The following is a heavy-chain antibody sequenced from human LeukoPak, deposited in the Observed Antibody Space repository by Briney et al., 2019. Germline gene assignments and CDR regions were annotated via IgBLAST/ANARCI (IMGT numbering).Heavy chain of an antibody. CDR1: GFTFSSYA. CDR2: ISGGGSGT. D-gene: IGHD3-22*01. Sequence: PGGSLRLSYAHPGFTFSSYALCWVRQAPGKGLEWVAVISGGGSGTYYADSVRGRFTISRDNSKNTVYLQMNSLRAEDTAIYYCAKAVGSSGYFSRDAFDIWGQGTMVTVSS. J-gene: IGHJ3*02. CDR3: AKAVGSSGYFSRDAFDI. V-gene: IGHV3-23*01.